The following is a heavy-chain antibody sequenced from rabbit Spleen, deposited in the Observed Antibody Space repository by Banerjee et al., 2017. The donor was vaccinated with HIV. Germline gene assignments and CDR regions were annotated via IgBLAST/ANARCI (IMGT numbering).Heavy chain of an antibody. V-gene: IGHV1S45*01. CDR3: ARDLVEIIGWNFNL. D-gene: IGHD5-1*01. CDR2: IYPGSSDST. J-gene: IGHJ4*01. Sequence: QEQLVESGGGLVQPEGSLTLTCTASEFSFSSTYWICWVRQAPGKGLECIACIYPGSSDSTWYATWAKGRFIMSRTSSTKVTLQMTSLTAADTATYFCARDLVEIIGWNFNLWGQGTLVTV. CDR1: EFSFSSTYW.